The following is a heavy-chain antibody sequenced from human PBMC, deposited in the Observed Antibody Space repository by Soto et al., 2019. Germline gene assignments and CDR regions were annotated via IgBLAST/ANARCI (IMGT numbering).Heavy chain of an antibody. J-gene: IGHJ4*02. V-gene: IGHV3-9*01. Sequence: EVQLVESGGGLVQPGRSLRLSCAASGFTFDEFGMHWVRQAPGKGLEWVSGISWNSHSIGYADSVKGRFTISRDNAKNSLYLQMDSLRTEDTAVYYCAQARGWLKDKLDHWGQGALVTVSS. CDR1: GFTFDEFG. CDR2: ISWNSHSI. D-gene: IGHD6-19*01. CDR3: AQARGWLKDKLDH.